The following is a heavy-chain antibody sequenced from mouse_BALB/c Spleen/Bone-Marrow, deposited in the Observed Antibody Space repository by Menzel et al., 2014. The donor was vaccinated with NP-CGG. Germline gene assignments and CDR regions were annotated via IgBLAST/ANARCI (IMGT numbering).Heavy chain of an antibody. CDR3: ARDIGLRLRFAY. CDR1: GFTFTDYY. V-gene: IGHV7-3*02. D-gene: IGHD1-2*01. CDR2: IRNKANGYTT. Sequence: EVMLVESGGGLVQPGGSLRLSCATSGFTFTDYYMSWVRQPPGKALERLGFIRNKANGYTTEYSASVKGRFTISRDNSQSILYLQMNTLRAEDSATYYCARDIGLRLRFAYWGQGTLVTVSA. J-gene: IGHJ3*01.